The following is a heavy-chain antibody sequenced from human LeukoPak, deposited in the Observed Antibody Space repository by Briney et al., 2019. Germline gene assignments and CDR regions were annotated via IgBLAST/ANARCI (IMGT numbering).Heavy chain of an antibody. CDR3: AKYRYCSGGSCYELDF. J-gene: IGHJ4*02. V-gene: IGHV3-30*18. Sequence: GGSLRLSCAASGFTFSTYGMHWVRQAPGKGLEWVAVISHDGSNKYHADSVKGRFTISRDNFKNTLYLQMNSLRAEDTAKYYCAKYRYCSGGSCYELDFWGQGTLVTVSS. D-gene: IGHD2-15*01. CDR1: GFTFSTYG. CDR2: ISHDGSNK.